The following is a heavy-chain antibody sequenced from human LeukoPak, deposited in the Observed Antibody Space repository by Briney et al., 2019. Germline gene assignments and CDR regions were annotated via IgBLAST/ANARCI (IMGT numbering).Heavy chain of an antibody. J-gene: IGHJ3*02. D-gene: IGHD6-13*01. Sequence: SETLSLTCAVTGGSISSSNWWSWVRQPPGKGLEWIGEIYHSGSTNYNPSLKSRVTISVDKSKNQFSLKLSSVTAADTAVYYCARLQQLVRRAFDIWGQGTMVTVSS. CDR2: IYHSGST. CDR3: ARLQQLVRRAFDI. CDR1: GGSISSSNW. V-gene: IGHV4-4*02.